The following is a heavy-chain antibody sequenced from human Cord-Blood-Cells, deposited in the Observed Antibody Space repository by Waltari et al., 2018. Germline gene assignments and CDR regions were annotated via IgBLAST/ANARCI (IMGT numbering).Heavy chain of an antibody. J-gene: IGHJ6*02. CDR1: GGSISSGGYS. CDR3: ARDRKDFWSGYYYYYGMDV. D-gene: IGHD3-3*01. V-gene: IGHV4-30-2*01. Sequence: QLQLQESGSGLVKPSQTLSLTCAVSGGSISSGGYSWSWIRQPPGKGLEWIGYINPSGSTYYNPSLKSRVTISVDRSKNQFSLKLSSVTAADTAVYYCARDRKDFWSGYYYYYGMDVWGQGTTVTVSS. CDR2: INPSGST.